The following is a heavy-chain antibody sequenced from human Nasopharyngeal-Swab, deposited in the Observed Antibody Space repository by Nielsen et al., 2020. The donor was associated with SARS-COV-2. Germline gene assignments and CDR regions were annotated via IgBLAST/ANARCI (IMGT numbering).Heavy chain of an antibody. CDR1: GFTFSSYG. J-gene: IGHJ3*02. CDR3: ARTWIRVPDAFDI. CDR2: IWYDGSNK. Sequence: GGSLRLSCAASGFTFSSYGMHWVRQAPGKGLERVAVIWYDGSNKYYADSVKGRFTISRDNSKNTLYLQMNSLRAEDTAVYYCARTWIRVPDAFDIWGQGTMVTVSS. V-gene: IGHV3-33*01. D-gene: IGHD5-18*01.